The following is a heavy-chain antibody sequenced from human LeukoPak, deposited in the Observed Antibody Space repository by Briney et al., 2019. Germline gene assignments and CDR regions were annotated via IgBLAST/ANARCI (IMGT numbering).Heavy chain of an antibody. Sequence: PGGSLRLSCAASGFTFSSYAMTWVRQAPGKGLEWVSAISGSGGGTYYADSVKGRFTISRDNSKNTLYLQMNSLRAEDTAVYYCAKDYGDYQGAFDIWGQGTLVTVSS. D-gene: IGHD4-17*01. CDR3: AKDYGDYQGAFDI. CDR2: ISGSGGGT. V-gene: IGHV3-23*01. J-gene: IGHJ3*02. CDR1: GFTFSSYA.